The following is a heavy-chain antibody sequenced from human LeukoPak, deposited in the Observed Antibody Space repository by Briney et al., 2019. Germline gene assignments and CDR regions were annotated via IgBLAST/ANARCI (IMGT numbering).Heavy chain of an antibody. V-gene: IGHV4-59*11. J-gene: IGHJ4*02. CDR3: TTIKRGNIFGYFDF. D-gene: IGHD5-18*01. CDR2: VFDSGRT. Sequence: PSETLALTCTVSGGSMTTHHWNWIRQTPGKGLEWIGYVFDSGRTKENPSLKSRVTLSADTSKNQLSLRLSSVTAADTAVYYCTTIKRGNIFGYFDFWGQGILVTVSS. CDR1: GGSMTTHH.